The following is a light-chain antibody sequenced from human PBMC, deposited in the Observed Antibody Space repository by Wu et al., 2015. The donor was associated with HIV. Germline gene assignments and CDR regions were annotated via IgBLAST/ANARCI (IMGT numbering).Light chain of an antibody. CDR1: QSIGTH. Sequence: IVMRQSPATLSVSPGERAALSCRASQSIGTHLAWYQQKPGQTPRLLIYAASTRASGIPARFSGSGSGTEFILTINGLEPEDSAVYFCQQYGGSPPVTFGRGTRLEIK. CDR2: AAS. CDR3: QQYGGSPPVT. J-gene: IGKJ5*01. V-gene: IGKV3-15*01.